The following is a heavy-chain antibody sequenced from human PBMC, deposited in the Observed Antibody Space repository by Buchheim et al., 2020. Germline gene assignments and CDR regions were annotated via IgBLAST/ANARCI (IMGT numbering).Heavy chain of an antibody. J-gene: IGHJ4*02. V-gene: IGHV4-4*02. CDR2: VSESGNT. Sequence: QVQLQESGPGLVKPSGTLSLTCAVSGGSISSSDWWNWVRQPPGKGLEWVGEVSESGNTHYLPSLKSRVTMSVDKSLTQFSPNLHSVTAADTAVYYCASLSKDFWGQGTL. CDR1: GGSISSSDW. CDR3: ASLSKDF.